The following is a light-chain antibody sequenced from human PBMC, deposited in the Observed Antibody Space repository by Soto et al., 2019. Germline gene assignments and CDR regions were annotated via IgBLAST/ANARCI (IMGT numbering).Light chain of an antibody. Sequence: DVVMNQSPLSLPVTLGQPASISCRSSQRLIHSDGDTYLNLFQQMPGQSPRRLIYQVSDRDSGVPDRLSGSGSGTDFTLHIRRGEAADVGVYYCLQGTHWPWTLGQGTKVEIK. J-gene: IGKJ1*01. CDR1: QRLIHSDGDTY. V-gene: IGKV2-30*02. CDR3: LQGTHWPWT. CDR2: QVS.